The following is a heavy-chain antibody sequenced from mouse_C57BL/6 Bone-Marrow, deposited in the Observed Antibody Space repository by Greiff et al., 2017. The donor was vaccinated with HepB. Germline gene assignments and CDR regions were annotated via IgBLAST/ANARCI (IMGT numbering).Heavy chain of an antibody. CDR2: IRNKANGYTT. Sequence: EVKLVESVGGLVQPGGSLSLSCAASGFTFTDYYLSLVRQPPAKALELLGFIRNKANGYTTEYSAFFKALFTISRDNSQSILYLQMNALRAEDSDTYYCARYGTTVPWYFDVWGTGTTVTVSS. V-gene: IGHV7-3*01. CDR3: ARYGTTVPWYFDV. J-gene: IGHJ1*03. CDR1: GFTFTDYY. D-gene: IGHD1-1*01.